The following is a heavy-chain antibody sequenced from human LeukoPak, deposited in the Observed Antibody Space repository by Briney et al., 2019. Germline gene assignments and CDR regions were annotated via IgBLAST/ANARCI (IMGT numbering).Heavy chain of an antibody. J-gene: IGHJ6*02. CDR2: IWYDGSNK. CDR3: EREEISQIELGGGGTLYNYYYYGMDV. Sequence: GGSLRLSCAASGFTFSSYGMHWVRQAPGKGLEWVAVIWYDGSNKYYADSVKGRFTISRDNSKNTLYLQMNSLRAEDTAVYYCEREEISQIELGGGGTLYNYYYYGMDVWGQGTTVTVSS. CDR1: GFTFSSYG. D-gene: IGHD5-18*01. V-gene: IGHV3-33*01.